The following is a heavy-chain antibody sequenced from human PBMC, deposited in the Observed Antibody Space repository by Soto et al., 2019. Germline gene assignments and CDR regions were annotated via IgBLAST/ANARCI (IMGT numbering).Heavy chain of an antibody. CDR2: ISAYNGNT. CDR3: ARSGYYGSGSYYNA. Sequence: GASVKVSCKTSGYTFTNYGISSVRQAPGQGLEWMGWISAYNGNTNYAQKLQGRVTMTTDTSTSTAYMELRSLRSDDTAVYYCARSGYYGSGSYYNAWGQGTLVTVSS. D-gene: IGHD3-10*01. J-gene: IGHJ4*02. CDR1: GYTFTNYG. V-gene: IGHV1-18*01.